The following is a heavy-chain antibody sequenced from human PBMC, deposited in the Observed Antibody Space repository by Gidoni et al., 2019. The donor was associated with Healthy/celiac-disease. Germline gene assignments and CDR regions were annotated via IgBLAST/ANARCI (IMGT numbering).Heavy chain of an antibody. Sequence: QVQLVESGGGVVQPGRSLRLPCAASGFTFSSYGMHWVRQAPGKGLEWVAVIWYDGSNKYYADSVKGRFTISRDNSKNTLYLQMNSLRAEDTAVYYCARDRVDILTGYYIDYWGQGTLVTVSS. CDR2: IWYDGSNK. CDR3: ARDRVDILTGYYIDY. J-gene: IGHJ4*02. V-gene: IGHV3-33*01. CDR1: GFTFSSYG. D-gene: IGHD3-9*01.